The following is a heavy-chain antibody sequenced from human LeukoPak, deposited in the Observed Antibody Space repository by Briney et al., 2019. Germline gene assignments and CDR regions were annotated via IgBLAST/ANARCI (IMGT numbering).Heavy chain of an antibody. V-gene: IGHV1-69*01. Sequence: SVKVSCKASGGTFSSYATSWVRQAPGQGLEWMGGIIPIFGTANYAQKFQGRVTITADESTSTAYMELSSLRSEDTAVYYCARGFGYSRSTVPPFDLWGRGTLVTVSS. CDR2: IIPIFGTA. CDR3: ARGFGYSRSTVPPFDL. D-gene: IGHD2-2*01. J-gene: IGHJ2*01. CDR1: GGTFSSYA.